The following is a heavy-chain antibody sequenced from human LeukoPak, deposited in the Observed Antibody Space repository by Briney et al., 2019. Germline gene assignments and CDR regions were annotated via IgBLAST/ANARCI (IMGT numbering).Heavy chain of an antibody. CDR3: ARASGYSSSWYLNLDY. D-gene: IGHD6-13*01. V-gene: IGHV1-2*02. CDR2: INPNSGGT. J-gene: IGHJ4*02. CDR1: GYTFTGYY. Sequence: ASVKVSCKASGYTFTGYYMHWVRQALGQGLEWMGWINPNSGGTNYAQKFQGRVTMTRDTSISTAYMELSRLRSDDTAVYYCARASGYSSSWYLNLDYWGQGTLVTVSS.